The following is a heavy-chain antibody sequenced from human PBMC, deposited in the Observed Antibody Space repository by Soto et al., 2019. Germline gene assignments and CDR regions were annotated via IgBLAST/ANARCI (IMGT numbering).Heavy chain of an antibody. J-gene: IGHJ6*02. CDR3: ARSHMVREPTPHFYSYYYGMDV. Sequence: TLSLTCTVSGGSISSCGYYWSWIRQHPGKGLEWFGYIYYSGSTYYNPSLKSRVTISVDTSKNQFSLKLSSVTAADTAVYYCARSHMVREPTPHFYSYYYGMDVWGQGTTVTVS. V-gene: IGHV4-31*03. CDR2: IYYSGST. D-gene: IGHD3-10*01. CDR1: GGSISSCGYY.